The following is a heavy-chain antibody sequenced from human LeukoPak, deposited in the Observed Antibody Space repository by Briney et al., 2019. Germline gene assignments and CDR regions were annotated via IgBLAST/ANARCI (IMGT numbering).Heavy chain of an antibody. Sequence: GGSLRLSCAASGFTFSSYAMSWVRQAPGKGLELVSRIDNDGHGIIYADSVKGRFTTSRDNVKNTLYLQMNSLRVEDTAVYYCAAGGGWDPSFGVVTHIDAWGKGTTVVVS. CDR1: GFTFSSYA. D-gene: IGHD3-3*01. V-gene: IGHV3-74*01. J-gene: IGHJ6*03. CDR2: IDNDGHGI. CDR3: AAGGGWDPSFGVVTHIDA.